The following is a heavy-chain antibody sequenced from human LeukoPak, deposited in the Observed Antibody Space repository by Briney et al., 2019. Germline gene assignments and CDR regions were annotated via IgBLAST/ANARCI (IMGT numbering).Heavy chain of an antibody. V-gene: IGHV3-23*01. CDR2: ISGSGGST. D-gene: IGHD1-26*01. CDR3: AKDRSIVGATSDY. CDR1: GFTFSSYA. J-gene: IGHJ4*02. Sequence: PGGSLRLSCAASGFTFSSYAMSWVRQAPGKGLEWVSAISGSGGSTYYADSVKGRFTISRDNSKNTLYLQMNSLRAEDPAVYYCAKDRSIVGATSDYWGQGTLVTVSS.